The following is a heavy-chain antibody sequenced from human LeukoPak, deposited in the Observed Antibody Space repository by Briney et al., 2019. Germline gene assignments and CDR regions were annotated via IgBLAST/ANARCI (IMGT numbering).Heavy chain of an antibody. V-gene: IGHV3-21*06. CDR3: ARERNRWFDS. Sequence: GGSLRLSCAASGFFFGDFGMNWVRQSPGKGLEWVSSISPGSDFTYYADSMKGRFTISRDSAKSSLYLQMNSLRADDTAVYYCARERNRWFDSWGQGTLVIVSS. CDR1: GFFFGDFG. D-gene: IGHD2/OR15-2a*01. J-gene: IGHJ5*01. CDR2: ISPGSDFT.